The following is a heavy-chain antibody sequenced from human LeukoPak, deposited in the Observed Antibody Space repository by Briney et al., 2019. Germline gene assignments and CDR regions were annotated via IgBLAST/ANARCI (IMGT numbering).Heavy chain of an antibody. CDR3: ARRYQLRPYYYGMDV. D-gene: IGHD2-2*01. CDR2: ISSSSSYI. J-gene: IGHJ6*02. CDR1: GFTFSSYS. Sequence: PGGSLRLSCAASGFTFSSYSMNRVRQAPGKGLEWVSSISSSSSYIYYADSVKGRFTISRDNAKNSLYLQMNSLRAEDTAVYYCARRYQLRPYYYGMDVWGQGTTVTVSS. V-gene: IGHV3-21*01.